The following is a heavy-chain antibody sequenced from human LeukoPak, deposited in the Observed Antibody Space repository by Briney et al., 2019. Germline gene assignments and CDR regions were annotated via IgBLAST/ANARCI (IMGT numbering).Heavy chain of an antibody. J-gene: IGHJ5*02. CDR3: ARGNSSSSLNWFDP. V-gene: IGHV4-34*01. CDR2: INQSGNT. D-gene: IGHD6-6*01. Sequence: SETLSLTCGVHGGSFSGYYWSWIRQPPGKGLEWIGEINQSGNTNYNPSLKSRVTISVDTSENQFSLRLYSVTAADTAAYYCARGNSSSSLNWFDPWGQGTLVTVSS. CDR1: GGSFSGYY.